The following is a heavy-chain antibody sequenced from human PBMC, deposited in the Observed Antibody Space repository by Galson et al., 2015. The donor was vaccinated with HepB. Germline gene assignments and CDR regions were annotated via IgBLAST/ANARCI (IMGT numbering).Heavy chain of an antibody. CDR3: ASSGHSGYDRAFDI. CDR1: GDSVSSNSVT. J-gene: IGHJ3*02. Sequence: CAISGDSVSSNSVTWNWIRQSPSKGLEWLGRTYYRSKWYNDYAESVKSRISINPDTSKNQFSLQLNSMTPEDTAVYYCASSGHSGYDRAFDIWGQGTMVTVSS. V-gene: IGHV6-1*01. D-gene: IGHD5-12*01. CDR2: TYYRSKWYN.